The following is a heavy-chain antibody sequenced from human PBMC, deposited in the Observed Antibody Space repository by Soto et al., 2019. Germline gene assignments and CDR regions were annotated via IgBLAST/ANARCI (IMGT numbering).Heavy chain of an antibody. Sequence: SLRLSCAASGFTFSSYGMHWVRQAPGKGLEWVAVIWYDGSNKYYADSVKGRFTISRDNSKNTLYLQMNSLRAEDTAVYYCARAPYSSGWYASMDVWGQGTTVTVSS. D-gene: IGHD6-19*01. V-gene: IGHV3-33*01. J-gene: IGHJ6*02. CDR3: ARAPYSSGWYASMDV. CDR1: GFTFSSYG. CDR2: IWYDGSNK.